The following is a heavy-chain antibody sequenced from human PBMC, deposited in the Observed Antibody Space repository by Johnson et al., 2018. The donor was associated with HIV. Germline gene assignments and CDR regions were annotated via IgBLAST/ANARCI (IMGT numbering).Heavy chain of an antibody. Sequence: VQLVESGGGLVQPGRSLRLSCAASGFTFDDYAMHWVRQAPGKGLEWVSGISWNSGSIGYADSVKGRFTISRDNAKNSLYLQMNSLRAEDTALYYCAKDNGGIAAHHDAFDIWGQGTMVTVSS. CDR2: ISWNSGSI. J-gene: IGHJ3*02. CDR3: AKDNGGIAAHHDAFDI. CDR1: GFTFDDYA. D-gene: IGHD6-13*01. V-gene: IGHV3-9*01.